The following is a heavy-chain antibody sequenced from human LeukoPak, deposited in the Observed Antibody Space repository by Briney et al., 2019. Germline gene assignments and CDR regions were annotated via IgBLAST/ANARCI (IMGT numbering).Heavy chain of an antibody. CDR2: ISGSGGST. V-gene: IGHV3-23*01. D-gene: IGHD6-6*01. CDR1: GFTFSSYW. J-gene: IGHJ4*02. Sequence: GGSLRLSCAASGFTFSSYWMHWVRQAPGKGLEWVSAISGSGGSTYYADSVKGRFTISRDNSKNTLYLQMNSLRAEDTAVYYCAKAAEQLVRCDYWGQGTLVTVSS. CDR3: AKAAEQLVRCDY.